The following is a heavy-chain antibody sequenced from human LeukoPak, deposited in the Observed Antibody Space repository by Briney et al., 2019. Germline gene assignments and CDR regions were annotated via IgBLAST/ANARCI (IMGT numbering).Heavy chain of an antibody. CDR2: ISYDGSNK. CDR3: ARDRNYYASGSYLYGMDV. D-gene: IGHD3-10*01. V-gene: IGHV3-30-3*01. J-gene: IGHJ6*02. CDR1: GFTFSSYA. Sequence: GGSLRLSCAASGFTFSSYAMFWVRQAPGKGLEWVAVISYDGSNKHYADSVEGRFTISRDNSKNTLYLQMNSLGAEDTAVHFCARDRNYYASGSYLYGMDVWGQGTTVTVS.